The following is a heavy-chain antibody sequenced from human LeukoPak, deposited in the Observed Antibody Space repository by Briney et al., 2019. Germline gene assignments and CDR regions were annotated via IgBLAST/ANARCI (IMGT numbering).Heavy chain of an antibody. V-gene: IGHV3-23*01. J-gene: IGHJ6*03. CDR2: ISGSGGST. CDR3: AKGQGVTLLARLVDYYYYMDV. Sequence: PGGSLRLSCAASGFTFSSYAMNWVRQAPGKGLDWVSGISGSGGSTYHADSVKGRFTISRDNSKNMLYLQMNSLGAEDTAVYYCAKGQGVTLLARLVDYYYYMDVWGKGTTVTVSS. CDR1: GFTFSSYA. D-gene: IGHD2-15*01.